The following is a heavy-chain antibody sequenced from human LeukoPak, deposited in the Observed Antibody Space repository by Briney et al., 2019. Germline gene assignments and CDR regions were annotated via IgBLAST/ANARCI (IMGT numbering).Heavy chain of an antibody. J-gene: IGHJ3*02. CDR1: GYTFTSYA. CDR2: INPSGGST. D-gene: IGHD3-22*01. CDR3: ARHGGRYYDSPRMLFDI. Sequence: ASVKVSRKASGYTFTSYAMNWVRQAPGQGLEWMGIINPSGGSTSYAQKFQGRVTMTRDMSTSTVYMELSSLRSEDTAVYYCARHGGRYYDSPRMLFDIWGQGTMVTVSS. V-gene: IGHV1-46*01.